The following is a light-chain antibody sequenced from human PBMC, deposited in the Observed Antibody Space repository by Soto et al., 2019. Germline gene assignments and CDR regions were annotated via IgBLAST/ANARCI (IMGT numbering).Light chain of an antibody. CDR1: ESISDY. CDR2: DAS. V-gene: IGKV3-11*01. Sequence: EIVLTQSPATLSLSPGETATLSCRASESISDYLGWYQQKPGQAPRLLIYDASNRATGIPGRFSGSGSGTDFTLTISSLEPEDFAVYYCQQRSDWAFSFGPGNKVDLK. CDR3: QQRSDWAFS. J-gene: IGKJ3*01.